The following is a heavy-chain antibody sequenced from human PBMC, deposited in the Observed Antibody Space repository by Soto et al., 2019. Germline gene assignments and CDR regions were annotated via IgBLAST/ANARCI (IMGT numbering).Heavy chain of an antibody. D-gene: IGHD3-10*01. CDR1: GGSISSGGYS. CDR3: ARAHGSGWGAFDI. V-gene: IGHV4-30-2*01. CDR2: IYHSGST. J-gene: IGHJ3*02. Sequence: QLQLQESGSGLVKPSQTLSLTCAVSGGSISSGGYSWSWIRQPPGKGLEWIGYIYHSGSTYYNPSLKSLVTISVDRSKNQFSLKLSSVTAADTAVYYCARAHGSGWGAFDIWGQGTMVTVSS.